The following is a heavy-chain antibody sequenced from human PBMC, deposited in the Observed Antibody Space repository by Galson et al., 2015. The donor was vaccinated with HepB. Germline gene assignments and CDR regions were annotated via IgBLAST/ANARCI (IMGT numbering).Heavy chain of an antibody. CDR1: GGSISSSSYY. Sequence: ETLSLTCSVSGGSISSSSYYWGWIRQPPGKGLEWIGSIYYSGSTYYNPSLKSRVTISVDTSKNQFSLKLSSVTAADTAVYYCARTHYYDSSGPIRTWGQGTLVTVSS. J-gene: IGHJ5*02. CDR3: ARTHYYDSSGPIRT. D-gene: IGHD3-22*01. V-gene: IGHV4-39*01. CDR2: IYYSGST.